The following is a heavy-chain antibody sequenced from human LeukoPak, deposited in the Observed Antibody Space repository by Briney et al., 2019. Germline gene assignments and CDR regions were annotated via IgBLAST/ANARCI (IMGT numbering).Heavy chain of an antibody. CDR1: GFTFSSYS. CDR2: ISSSSSTI. V-gene: IGHV3-48*01. J-gene: IGHJ3*02. Sequence: PGGSLRLSCAASGFTFSSYSMNWVRQAPGKGLEWVSYISSSSSTIYYADSVKGRFTISRDNAKNSLYLQMNSLRAEDTAVYYCARDAASPAGGYNEEDAFDIWGQGTMVTVSS. D-gene: IGHD5-24*01. CDR3: ARDAASPAGGYNEEDAFDI.